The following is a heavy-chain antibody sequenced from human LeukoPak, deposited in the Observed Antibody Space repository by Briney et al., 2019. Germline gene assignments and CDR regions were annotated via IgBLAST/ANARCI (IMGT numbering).Heavy chain of an antibody. J-gene: IGHJ4*02. Sequence: PGGSLRLSCGGSGFIFSNAWMNWVRQAPGKGLEWVGRIKSKPDGGTTDYAAPVKGRFTISRDDSKNTVFLQMNSLKTEDTAVYYCATGGNNLDFWGQGTLVTVSS. CDR1: GFIFSNAW. CDR2: IKSKPDGGTT. V-gene: IGHV3-15*07. CDR3: ATGGNNLDF.